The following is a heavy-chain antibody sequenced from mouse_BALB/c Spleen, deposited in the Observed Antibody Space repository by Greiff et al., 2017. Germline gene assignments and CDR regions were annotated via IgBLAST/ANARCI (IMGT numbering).Heavy chain of an antibody. D-gene: IGHD2-10*01. J-gene: IGHJ4*01. V-gene: IGHV3-2*02. CDR3: ARAYNGNSYAMDN. Sequence: EVNLVESGPGLVKPSQSLSLTCTVTGYSITSDYAWNWIRQFPGNKLEWMGYISYSGSTSYNPSLKSRISITRDTSKNQFFLQLNSVTTEDTATYNCARAYNGNSYAMDNWGQGNPGTASS. CDR2: ISYSGST. CDR1: GYSITSDYA.